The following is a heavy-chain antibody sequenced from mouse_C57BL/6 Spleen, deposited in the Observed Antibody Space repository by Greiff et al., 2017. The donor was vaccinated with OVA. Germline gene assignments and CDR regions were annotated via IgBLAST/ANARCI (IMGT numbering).Heavy chain of an antibody. Sequence: EVQLQQSGPVLVKPGASVKMSCKASGYTFTDYYMNWVKQSHGKSLEWIGVINPYNGGTSYNQKFKCKATLTVDKSSSTAYMELNSLTSEDSAVYYCARSSYYDYDGYAMDYWGQGTSVTVSS. CDR2: INPYNGGT. V-gene: IGHV1-19*01. CDR3: ARSSYYDYDGYAMDY. D-gene: IGHD2-4*01. J-gene: IGHJ4*01. CDR1: GYTFTDYY.